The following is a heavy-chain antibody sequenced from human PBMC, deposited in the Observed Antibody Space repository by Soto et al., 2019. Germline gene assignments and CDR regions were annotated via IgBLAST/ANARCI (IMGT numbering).Heavy chain of an antibody. V-gene: IGHV3-23*01. CDR2: ISGSGIST. D-gene: IGHD3-16*01. Sequence: PGGSLRLSCAASGFTVSSNYMSWVCQAPGKGLEWVSSISGSGISTYYADSVKGRFTISRDNSKNTLYLQMNSLRAEDAAAYYCAKSAGSNAYYPNDYWGQGTLVTVSS. CDR1: GFTVSSNY. J-gene: IGHJ4*02. CDR3: AKSAGSNAYYPNDY.